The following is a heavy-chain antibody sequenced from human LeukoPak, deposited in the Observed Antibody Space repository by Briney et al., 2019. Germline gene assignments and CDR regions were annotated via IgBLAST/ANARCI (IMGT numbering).Heavy chain of an antibody. V-gene: IGHV1-69*05. D-gene: IGHD6-6*01. CDR2: IIPIFGTA. CDR3: ARGYSSSSGSDY. CDR1: VGTFSSYA. Sequence: WASVKVSCKASVGTFSSYAISWVRQAPGQGLEWMGGIIPIFGTANYAQKFQGRVTITTDESTSTAYMELSSLRSEDTAVYYCARGYSSSSGSDYWGQGTLVTVSS. J-gene: IGHJ4*02.